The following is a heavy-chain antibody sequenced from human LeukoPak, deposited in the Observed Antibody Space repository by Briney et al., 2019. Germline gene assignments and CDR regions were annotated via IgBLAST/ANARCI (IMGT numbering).Heavy chain of an antibody. Sequence: ASVKVSCKASGYTFTTYHMHWVRQAPGQGLDWMGIINPSGGITSYAQKFQGRVTMTRDTSTSTVNMELSSLRSEDTAVYYCARAYYYDSSGPIHYFDYWGQGTLVTVSS. V-gene: IGHV1-46*01. D-gene: IGHD3-22*01. J-gene: IGHJ4*02. CDR1: GYTFTTYH. CDR3: ARAYYYDSSGPIHYFDY. CDR2: INPSGGIT.